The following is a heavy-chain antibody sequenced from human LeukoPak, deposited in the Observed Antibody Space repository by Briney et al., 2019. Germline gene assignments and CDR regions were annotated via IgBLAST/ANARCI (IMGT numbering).Heavy chain of an antibody. V-gene: IGHV3-33*01. CDR2: IWYDGSNK. D-gene: IGHD6-19*01. J-gene: IGHJ3*02. CDR3: ARENFVAGISFDAFDI. Sequence: GGSLRLSCAASGFTFSSYGMHWVRQAQGKGLEWVAVIWYDGSNKYYADSVKGRFTISRDNSKNTLYLQMNSLRAEDTAVYYCARENFVAGISFDAFDIWGQGTMVTVSS. CDR1: GFTFSSYG.